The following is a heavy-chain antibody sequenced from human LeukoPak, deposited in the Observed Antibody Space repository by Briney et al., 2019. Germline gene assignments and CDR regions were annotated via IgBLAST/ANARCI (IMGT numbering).Heavy chain of an antibody. CDR2: IYPGDSDT. V-gene: IGHV5-51*01. Sequence: GESLKISCKGSGYSFTSYWIGWVRHMPAKGLEWMGIIYPGDSDTRYSPSFQCQVTIPADKSISTAYLQWSSLKASDTAMYYCERPKTETGYDAFDIWGQGTMVTASS. CDR3: ERPKTETGYDAFDI. D-gene: IGHD2-15*01. CDR1: GYSFTSYW. J-gene: IGHJ3*02.